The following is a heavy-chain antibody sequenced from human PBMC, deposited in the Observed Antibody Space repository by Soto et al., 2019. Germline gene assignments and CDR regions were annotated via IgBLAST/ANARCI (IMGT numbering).Heavy chain of an antibody. CDR2: IHHSGST. CDR1: GGSISSGGYY. D-gene: IGHD3-10*01. J-gene: IGHJ1*01. Sequence: QVQLQESGPGLVKASQTLSLTCNVSGGSISSGGYYWTWIRQHPGKGLEWIGNIHHSGSTFYNPCLKSRVSISVDTSKNQFSLKLSSVTAADTAVYFCVRGVLSWGQGTLVTVSS. V-gene: IGHV4-31*03. CDR3: VRGVLS.